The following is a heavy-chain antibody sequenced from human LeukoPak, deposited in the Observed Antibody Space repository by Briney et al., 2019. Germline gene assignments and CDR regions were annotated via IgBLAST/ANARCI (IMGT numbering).Heavy chain of an antibody. J-gene: IGHJ4*02. CDR1: GFTVSSKY. V-gene: IGHV3-66*01. Sequence: PGGSLRLSCAASGFTVSSKYMSWVRQAPGKGLEWVSVIYSGGSTYYADSVKGRFTISGDNSKNTLYLQMNSLRADDTAVYYCARDGRYGSGSLGDYWGQGTLVTVSS. CDR3: ARDGRYGSGSLGDY. D-gene: IGHD3-10*01. CDR2: IYSGGST.